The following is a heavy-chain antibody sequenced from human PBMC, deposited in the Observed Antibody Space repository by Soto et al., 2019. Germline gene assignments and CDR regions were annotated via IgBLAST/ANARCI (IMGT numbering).Heavy chain of an antibody. D-gene: IGHD2-15*01. V-gene: IGHV4-34*01. Sequence: QVQLQQWGAGLLKPSETLSLTCAVYGGSFSGYYWSWIRQPPGKGLEWIGEINHSGSTNYNPSLKSRVTISEDTSKNQFSLKLSSVTAADTAVYYCARAHRRFRALGYCSGGSCSPLDYWGQGTLVTVSS. CDR2: INHSGST. J-gene: IGHJ4*02. CDR3: ARAHRRFRALGYCSGGSCSPLDY. CDR1: GGSFSGYY.